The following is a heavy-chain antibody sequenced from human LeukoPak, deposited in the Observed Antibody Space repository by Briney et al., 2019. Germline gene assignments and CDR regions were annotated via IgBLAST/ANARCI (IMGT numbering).Heavy chain of an antibody. CDR2: ISGSGGST. J-gene: IGHJ4*02. V-gene: IGHV3-23*01. CDR3: ARPALTQYSSGWYYFDY. Sequence: GGTLRLSCAASGFTFSSYGMSWVRQAPGKGLEWVSAISGSGGSTYYADSVKGRFTISRDNSKNTLYLQMNSLRAEDTAVYYCARPALTQYSSGWYYFDYWGQGTLVTVSS. CDR1: GFTFSSYG. D-gene: IGHD6-19*01.